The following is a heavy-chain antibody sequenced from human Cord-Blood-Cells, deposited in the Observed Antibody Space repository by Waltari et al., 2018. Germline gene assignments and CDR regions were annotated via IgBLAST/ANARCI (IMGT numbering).Heavy chain of an antibody. CDR3: ARDLLRAVAGTDY. D-gene: IGHD6-19*01. Sequence: QVQLVESGGGVVQPGRSLRLSCAASGFTFSSYAMHWVRQAPGKGLGGVAVISYDGSNKYYADSVKGRFTISRDNSKNTLYLQMNSLRAEDTAVYYCARDLLRAVAGTDYWGQGTLVTVSS. J-gene: IGHJ4*02. CDR1: GFTFSSYA. CDR2: ISYDGSNK. V-gene: IGHV3-30*04.